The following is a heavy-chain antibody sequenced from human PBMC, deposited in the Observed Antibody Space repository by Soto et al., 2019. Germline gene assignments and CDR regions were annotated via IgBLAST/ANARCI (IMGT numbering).Heavy chain of an antibody. Sequence: SVKVSCKAAGGAFNIYGISCVLQSPLQGLDWMGVIIPLYGTVSYAQKFQGRVSITADKSTSTAYMDLSSLRSDDTAVYYCARVRVIRGVIPSHFGLWGQGTLVTVSS. CDR1: GGAFNIYG. CDR2: IIPLYGTV. CDR3: ARVRVIRGVIPSHFGL. V-gene: IGHV1-69*06. J-gene: IGHJ4*02. D-gene: IGHD3-10*01.